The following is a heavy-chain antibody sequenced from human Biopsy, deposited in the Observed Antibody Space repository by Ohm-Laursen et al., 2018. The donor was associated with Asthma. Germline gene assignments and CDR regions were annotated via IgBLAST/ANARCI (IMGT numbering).Heavy chain of an antibody. CDR1: GGTLSNFA. D-gene: IGHD4-17*01. Sequence: GASVKVSCKAPGGTLSNFAISWVRQAPGQGLEWLGGIMTVFGTTNYAQKFQGRVTITEDTSTDTAYMELSSLSSDDTAVYYCASDFPKDYVRYNFQFWGQGTLVTVSS. J-gene: IGHJ4*02. CDR2: IMTVFGTT. CDR3: ASDFPKDYVRYNFQF. V-gene: IGHV1-69*06.